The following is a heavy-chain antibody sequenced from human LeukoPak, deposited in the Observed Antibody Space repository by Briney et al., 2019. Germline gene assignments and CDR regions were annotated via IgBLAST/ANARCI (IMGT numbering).Heavy chain of an antibody. Sequence: SETLSLTCTVSGGSITSYYWSWIRHPAGEGLGWIGRIYTSGSTNYTPSLKSRVTMSVDPSKNQFSLKLSSVTAADTAVYYCAINPPDYYDSRPLWRQGTLVTVSS. V-gene: IGHV4-4*07. CDR3: AINPPDYYDSRPL. D-gene: IGHD3-22*01. J-gene: IGHJ4*02. CDR1: GGSITSYY. CDR2: IYTSGST.